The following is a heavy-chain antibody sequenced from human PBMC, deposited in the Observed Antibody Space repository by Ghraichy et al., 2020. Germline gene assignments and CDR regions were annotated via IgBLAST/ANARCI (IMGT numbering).Heavy chain of an antibody. CDR3: AKADYYDSSGYHYYFDY. J-gene: IGHJ4*02. D-gene: IGHD3-22*01. V-gene: IGHV3-23*01. CDR2: FSGSGGST. CDR1: GFTFSSYA. Sequence: GGSLRLSCAASGFTFSSYAMSWVRQAPGKGLEWVSAFSGSGGSTYYADSVKGRFTISRDNSKNTLYLQMNSLRAEDTAVYYCAKADYYDSSGYHYYFDYWGQGTLVTVSS.